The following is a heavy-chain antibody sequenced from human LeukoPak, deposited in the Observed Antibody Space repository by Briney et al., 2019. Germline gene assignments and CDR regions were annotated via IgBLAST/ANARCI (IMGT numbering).Heavy chain of an antibody. CDR1: GFTFSNAW. V-gene: IGHV3-15*01. CDR3: TTDATWIQLWLPYDY. D-gene: IGHD5-18*01. J-gene: IGHJ4*02. CDR2: IKSKADGGTT. Sequence: GGSLRLSCAASGFTFSNAWMSWGRQAPGKGLEWVGRIKSKADGGTTDYAAPVKGRFTISRDDSKNTLYLQMNSLKTEDTAVYYCTTDATWIQLWLPYDYWGQGTLVTVSS.